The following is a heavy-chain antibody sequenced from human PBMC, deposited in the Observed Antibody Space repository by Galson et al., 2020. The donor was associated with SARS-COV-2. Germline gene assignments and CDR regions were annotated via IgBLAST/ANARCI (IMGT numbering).Heavy chain of an antibody. CDR2: ISYDGSNK. D-gene: IGHD5-18*01. CDR3: ARARDGGYSYAYDY. CDR1: GFTFSSYA. J-gene: IGHJ4*02. Sequence: GGSLRLSCAASGFTFSSYAMHWVRQAPGKGLEWVAVISYDGSNKYYADSVKGRFTISRDNSKNTLYPQMNSLRAEDTAVYYCARARDGGYSYAYDYWGQGTLVTVSS. V-gene: IGHV3-30-3*01.